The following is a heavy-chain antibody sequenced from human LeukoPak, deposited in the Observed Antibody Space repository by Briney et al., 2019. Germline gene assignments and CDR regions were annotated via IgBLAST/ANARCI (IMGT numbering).Heavy chain of an antibody. CDR2: INPNSGGT. CDR1: GYTFTGYY. Sequence: GASVKVSCKASGYTFTGYYIHWVRQAPGQGLEWMGWINPNSGGTNYAQKFQGRVTMTRDTSISTVYMELSGLRSDDTAVYYCARYCTTATCSEGDVYWGQGTLVTVSS. D-gene: IGHD2-2*01. CDR3: ARYCTTATCSEGDVY. J-gene: IGHJ4*02. V-gene: IGHV1-2*02.